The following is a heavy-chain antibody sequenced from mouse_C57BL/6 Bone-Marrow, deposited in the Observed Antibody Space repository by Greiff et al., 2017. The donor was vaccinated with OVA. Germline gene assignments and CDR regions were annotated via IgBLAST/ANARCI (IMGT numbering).Heavy chain of an antibody. Sequence: QVQLQQPGAELVKPGASVKLSCKASGYTFTSYWMHWVKQRPGQGLEWIGRIHPNSGSTNYNEKFKSKATLTVDKSSSTAYMQLSSLTSEDSAVYYCAREGRCRACLAYWGQGTLVTVSA. CDR1: GYTFTSYW. J-gene: IGHJ3*01. CDR3: AREGRCRACLAY. V-gene: IGHV1-64*01. D-gene: IGHD3-1*01. CDR2: IHPNSGST.